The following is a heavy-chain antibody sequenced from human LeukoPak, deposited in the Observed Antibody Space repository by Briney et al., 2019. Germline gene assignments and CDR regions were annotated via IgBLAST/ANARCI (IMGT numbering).Heavy chain of an antibody. D-gene: IGHD3-10*01. CDR3: ARSPIGYGSGSYYSPETSWFDP. CDR1: GGSISSYY. V-gene: IGHV4-59*01. J-gene: IGHJ5*02. Sequence: SETLSLTCTVSGGSISSYYWSWIRQPPGKGLEWIGYIYYSGSTNYNPSLKSRVTISVDTSKNQFSPKLSSVTAADTAAYYCARSPIGYGSGSYYSPETSWFDPWGQGTLVTVSS. CDR2: IYYSGST.